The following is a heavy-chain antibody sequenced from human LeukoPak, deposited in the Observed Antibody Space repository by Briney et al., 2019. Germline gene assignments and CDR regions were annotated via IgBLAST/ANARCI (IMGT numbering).Heavy chain of an antibody. Sequence: GRCLRLSCAASGLTSSSYSMDCVREAPGERLGWGSSITSTSSYIYYANSVTGPVTTSRDNAKISLYLQMTGLRAEDTAVYYCARVNYDGSGYCLSYFDYWGQGTLVTVSS. CDR1: GLTSSSYS. D-gene: IGHD3-22*01. CDR3: ARVNYDGSGYCLSYFDY. CDR2: ITSTSSYI. J-gene: IGHJ4*02. V-gene: IGHV3-21*01.